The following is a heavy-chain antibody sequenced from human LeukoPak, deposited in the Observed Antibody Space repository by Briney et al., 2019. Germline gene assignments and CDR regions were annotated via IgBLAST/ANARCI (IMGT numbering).Heavy chain of an antibody. CDR2: INHSGST. CDR3: ASYSSSWRNWFDP. CDR1: GGSISSYY. D-gene: IGHD6-13*01. V-gene: IGHV4-34*01. J-gene: IGHJ5*02. Sequence: PSETLSLTCTVSGGSISSYYWSWIRQPPGKGLEWIGEINHSGSTNYNPSLKSRVTISVDTSKNQFSLKLSSVTAADTAVYYCASYSSSWRNWFDPWGQGTLVTVSS.